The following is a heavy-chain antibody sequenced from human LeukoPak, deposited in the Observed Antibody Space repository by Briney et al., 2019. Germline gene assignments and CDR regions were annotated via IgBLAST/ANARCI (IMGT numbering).Heavy chain of an antibody. V-gene: IGHV1-2*02. CDR1: GYTFTGYY. CDR3: ARGPEGNSGYDSAY. Sequence: ASVKVSCKSSGYTFTGYYMHWVRQAPGQGLEWMGWINPNSGSTNYAQKFQGRVTMTRDTSISTAYMELSRLRSDDTAVYYCARGPEGNSGYDSAYWGQGTLVTVSS. CDR2: INPNSGST. J-gene: IGHJ4*02. D-gene: IGHD5-12*01.